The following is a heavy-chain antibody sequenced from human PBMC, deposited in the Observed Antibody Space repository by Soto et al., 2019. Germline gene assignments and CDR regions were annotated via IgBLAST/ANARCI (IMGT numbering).Heavy chain of an antibody. D-gene: IGHD1-26*01. CDR1: GGSISSYY. CDR2: IYTSGST. CDR3: AREARGSYYGLGNYYFDY. V-gene: IGHV4-4*07. Sequence: QVQLQESGPGLVKPSETLSLTCTVSGGSISSYYWSWIRQPAGKGLEWIGRIYTSGSTNYNPSLKSRVTMSVDTSKNQFSLELSSVTAADTAVYYCAREARGSYYGLGNYYFDYWGQGTLVTVSS. J-gene: IGHJ4*02.